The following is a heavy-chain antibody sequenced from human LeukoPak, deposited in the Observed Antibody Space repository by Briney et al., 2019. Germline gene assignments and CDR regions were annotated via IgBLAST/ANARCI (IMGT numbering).Heavy chain of an antibody. CDR1: GFTFSDYY. D-gene: IGHD2-21*02. CDR2: ISSSSSYT. Sequence: PGGSLRLSCAASGFTFSDYYMSWIRQAPGKGLEWVSYISSSSSYTNYADSVKGRFTISRDNSKNTLYLQMNSLRAEDTAVYYCAPAYCGGDCSILNWGQGTLVTVSS. CDR3: APAYCGGDCSILN. V-gene: IGHV3-11*03. J-gene: IGHJ4*02.